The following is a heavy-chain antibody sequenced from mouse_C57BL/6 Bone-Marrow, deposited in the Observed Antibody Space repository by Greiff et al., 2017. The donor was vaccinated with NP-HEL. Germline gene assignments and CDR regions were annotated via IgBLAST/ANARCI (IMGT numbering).Heavy chain of an antibody. J-gene: IGHJ1*03. Sequence: VQLQQSGAELVKPGASVKLSCKASGYTFTEYTIHWVKQRSGQGLEWIGWFYPGSGSIKYNEKFKDKATLTADKPSSTAYMDLSRLTSEDSAVYFCARHGDYFGSSYGYFDVWGTGTTVTVSS. V-gene: IGHV1-62-2*01. D-gene: IGHD1-1*01. CDR1: GYTFTEYT. CDR2: FYPGSGSI. CDR3: ARHGDYFGSSYGYFDV.